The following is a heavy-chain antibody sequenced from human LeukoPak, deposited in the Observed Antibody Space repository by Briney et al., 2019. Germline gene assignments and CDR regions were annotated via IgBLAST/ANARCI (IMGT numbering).Heavy chain of an antibody. Sequence: GGSLRLSCAVSEFTFSRFGMTWVRQAPGKGLEWVSSISSSSSDIYYVDSVKGRFTISRDNSKNSLYLQMNSLRAEDTAVYYCATGYSGYHSIYYYMDDWGKGTTVTVSS. D-gene: IGHD5-12*01. CDR2: ISSSSSDI. J-gene: IGHJ6*03. CDR1: EFTFSRFG. CDR3: ATGYSGYHSIYYYMDD. V-gene: IGHV3-21*01.